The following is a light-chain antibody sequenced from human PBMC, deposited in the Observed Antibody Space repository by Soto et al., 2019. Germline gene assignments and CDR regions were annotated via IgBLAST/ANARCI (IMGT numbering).Light chain of an antibody. CDR1: RANIGAGFD. V-gene: IGLV1-40*01. J-gene: IGLJ3*02. Sequence: QSVLTQPPSVSGAPGQRGTISCTGTRANIGAGFDVHWYQQLPGTAPKLLIYDNNNRPSGVPDRFSGSKSGTSASLAITGLQAENEADYYCQSYDGSLSGPVVFDGGTKLTV. CDR3: QSYDGSLSGPVV. CDR2: DNN.